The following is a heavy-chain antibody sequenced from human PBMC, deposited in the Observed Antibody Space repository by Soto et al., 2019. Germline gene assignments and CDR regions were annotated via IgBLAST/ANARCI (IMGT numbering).Heavy chain of an antibody. J-gene: IGHJ6*02. V-gene: IGHV3-7*01. CDR2: IKQDGSEK. CDR1: GFTFSSYW. CDR3: ARLRGYSYGYYYYYGMDV. D-gene: IGHD5-18*01. Sequence: GGSLRLSCAASGFTFSSYWMSWVRQAPGKGLEWVANIKQDGSEKYYVDSVKGRFTISRDNAKNSLYLQMNSLRAEDTAVYYCARLRGYSYGYYYYYGMDVWGQGTTVTVSS.